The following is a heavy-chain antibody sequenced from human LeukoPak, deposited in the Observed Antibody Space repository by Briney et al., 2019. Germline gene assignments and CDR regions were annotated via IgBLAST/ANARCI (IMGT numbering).Heavy chain of an antibody. CDR1: GYSISSGYY. D-gene: IGHD3-22*01. CDR3: ARVYYYDSSGYYPNWFDP. J-gene: IGHJ5*02. CDR2: IYHIGST. V-gene: IGHV4-38-2*02. Sequence: SETLSLTCTVSGYSISSGYYWGWIRQPPGKGLEWIGSIYHIGSTYYNPSLKSRVTISVDTSKNQFSLKLSSVTAADTAVYYCARVYYYDSSGYYPNWFDPWGQGTLVTVSS.